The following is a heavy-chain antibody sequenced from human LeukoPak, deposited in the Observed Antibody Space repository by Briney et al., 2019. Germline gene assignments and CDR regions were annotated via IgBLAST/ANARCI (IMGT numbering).Heavy chain of an antibody. J-gene: IGHJ6*02. CDR2: ISYDGSNK. D-gene: IGHD6-6*01. Sequence: PGGSLSPSWPASGSTFGSYAMHWVRQAPGKGRGWVAVISYDGSNKYYADSVKGRFTISRDNSKNTLYLQMNSLRAEDTAVYYCARMYSSSMSALDVWGQGTTVTVSS. V-gene: IGHV3-30-3*01. CDR1: GSTFGSYA. CDR3: ARMYSSSMSALDV.